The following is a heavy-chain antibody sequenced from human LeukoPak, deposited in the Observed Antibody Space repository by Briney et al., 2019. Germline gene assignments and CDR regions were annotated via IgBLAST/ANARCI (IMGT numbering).Heavy chain of an antibody. CDR2: IYNSGST. V-gene: IGHV4-59*01. J-gene: IGHJ4*02. CDR3: ARDRELGY. Sequence: SETLSLTCSVSGDSISIYYWSWIRQPPGKGLEWIGYIYNSGSTNYNPSLKSRVTISVDTSKNQFSLKLTSVTAADTAVYYCARDRELGYWGQGTLVAVSS. CDR1: GDSISIYY. D-gene: IGHD3-10*01.